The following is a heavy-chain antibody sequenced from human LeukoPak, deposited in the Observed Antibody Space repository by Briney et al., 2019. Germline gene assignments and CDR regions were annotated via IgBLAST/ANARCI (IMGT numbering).Heavy chain of an antibody. J-gene: IGHJ4*02. Sequence: PGGSLRLSCAASGFTFSSYSMNGFPNAPGKGLEWFSSISSSSSYRYYANSVKGRFTISRGNAKNSLYLQMIRLRAEDTAVYYCARDLGYSSVPAFDYWGQGTLVTVSS. D-gene: IGHD6-25*01. CDR2: ISSSSSYR. CDR1: GFTFSSYS. V-gene: IGHV3-21*01. CDR3: ARDLGYSSVPAFDY.